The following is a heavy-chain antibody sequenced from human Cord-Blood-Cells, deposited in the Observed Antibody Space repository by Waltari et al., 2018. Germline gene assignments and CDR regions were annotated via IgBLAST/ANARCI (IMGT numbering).Heavy chain of an antibody. J-gene: IGHJ4*02. V-gene: IGHV1-24*01. CDR2: FDPEDGET. Sequence: QVQLVQSGAEVKKPGDSVKVSCKVSGYTLTDLSMHWVRQAPGKGLEWMGGFDPEDGETIYAQKFHGRVTMTEDTSTDTAYMELSSLRSEDTAVYYCATDPGIAVAKIPPRFDYWGQGTLVTVSS. D-gene: IGHD6-19*01. CDR3: ATDPGIAVAKIPPRFDY. CDR1: GYTLTDLS.